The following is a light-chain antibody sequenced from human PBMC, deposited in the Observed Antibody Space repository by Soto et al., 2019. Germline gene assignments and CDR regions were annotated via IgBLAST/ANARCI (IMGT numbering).Light chain of an antibody. CDR3: EAWDYSRSGYV. CDR2: RNN. CDR1: SSNIGSNY. Sequence: QSVLTQPPSASGTPGQRVTISCSGSSSNIGSNYVYWYQQLPGTAPKLLIYRNNQRPSGVPDRFSGSKSGTSASLAISGLRSEDEADYYCEAWDYSRSGYVFGTGTKVTVL. V-gene: IGLV1-47*01. J-gene: IGLJ1*01.